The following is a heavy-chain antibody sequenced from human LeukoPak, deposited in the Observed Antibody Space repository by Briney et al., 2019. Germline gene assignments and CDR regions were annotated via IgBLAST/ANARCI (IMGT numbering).Heavy chain of an antibody. V-gene: IGHV3-30*18. CDR2: ISYDGSNK. CDR3: AKDPSSDYYYFDY. D-gene: IGHD3-22*01. Sequence: GRSLRLSCAASGFTFSSYGMHWVRQAPGKGLEWVAVISYDGSNKHYADSVKGRFTISRDNSKNTLYLQMNSLRAEDTAVYYCAKDPSSDYYYFDYWGQGTLVTVSS. J-gene: IGHJ4*02. CDR1: GFTFSSYG.